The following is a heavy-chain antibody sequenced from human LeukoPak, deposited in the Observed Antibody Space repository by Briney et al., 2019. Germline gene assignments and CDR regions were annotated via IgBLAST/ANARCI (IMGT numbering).Heavy chain of an antibody. D-gene: IGHD6-13*01. V-gene: IGHV3-74*01. CDR3: ASGKGSSRSLDY. Sequence: GGSLRLSCAASGFTFSSYWMHWVRQAPGKGLVWASRIISDGSSTTYADSVKGRFTISRDNAKNTLFLLMTSLRADDTAVYYCASGKGSSRSLDYWGQGILVTVSS. J-gene: IGHJ4*02. CDR2: IISDGSST. CDR1: GFTFSSYW.